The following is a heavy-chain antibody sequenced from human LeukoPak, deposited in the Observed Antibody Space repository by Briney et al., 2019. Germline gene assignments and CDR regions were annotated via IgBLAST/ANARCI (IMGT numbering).Heavy chain of an antibody. CDR3: AKRSVTGPHYFDY. CDR1: GFTFSNSA. V-gene: IGHV3-23*01. CDR2: FNPRGVNT. J-gene: IGHJ4*02. Sequence: GGSLRLSCASSGFTFSNSALSWVGETPGKGLEGVSTFNPRGVNTYYADSVRGRFTISRDTAKHTLSLQMNSLGAEATAVYYCAKRSVTGPHYFDYWGQGTLVTVSS. D-gene: IGHD6-19*01.